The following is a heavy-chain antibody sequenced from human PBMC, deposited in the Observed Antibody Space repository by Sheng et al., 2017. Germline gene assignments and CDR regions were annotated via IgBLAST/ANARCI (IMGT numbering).Heavy chain of an antibody. V-gene: IGHV3-30*18. Sequence: QVQLVESGGGVVQPGRSLRLSCAASGFTFSSYGMHWVRQAPGKGLEWVAVISYDGSNKYYADSVKGRFTISRDNSKNTLYLQMNSLRAEDTAVYYCAKLPPAQPVAATCYWGQGTLVTVSP. CDR2: ISYDGSNK. CDR3: AKLPPAQPVAATCY. D-gene: IGHD2-15*01. CDR1: GFTFSSYG. J-gene: IGHJ4*02.